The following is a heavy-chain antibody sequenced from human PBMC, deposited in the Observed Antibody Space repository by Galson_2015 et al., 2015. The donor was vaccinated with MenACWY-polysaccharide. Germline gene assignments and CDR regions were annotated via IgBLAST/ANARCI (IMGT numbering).Heavy chain of an antibody. D-gene: IGHD2-15*01. V-gene: IGHV3-74*01. CDR2: INSDGSVK. CDR1: GFTFITHY. J-gene: IGHJ5*02. Sequence: SLRLSCAVSGFTFITHYMHWVRQDLGKGLLWVSHINSDGSVKIYADSVKGRFTISRDNAKNTLYLQMNNLRAEDTAVYYCVRDWWTLGAWGQGTLVTVSS. CDR3: VRDWWTLGA.